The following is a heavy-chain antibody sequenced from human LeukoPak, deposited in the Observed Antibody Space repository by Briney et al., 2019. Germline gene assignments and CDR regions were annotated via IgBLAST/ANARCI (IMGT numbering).Heavy chain of an antibody. CDR3: ARGPVYYYGSGSYYDY. V-gene: IGHV3-21*01. CDR1: GFTFSNAW. CDR2: ISSSSSYI. J-gene: IGHJ4*02. Sequence: GGSLRLSCAASGFTFSNAWMSWVRQAPGKGLEWVSSISSSSSYIYYADSVKGRFTISRDNAKNSLYLQMNSLRAEDTAVYYCARGPVYYYGSGSYYDYWGQGTLVTVSS. D-gene: IGHD3-10*01.